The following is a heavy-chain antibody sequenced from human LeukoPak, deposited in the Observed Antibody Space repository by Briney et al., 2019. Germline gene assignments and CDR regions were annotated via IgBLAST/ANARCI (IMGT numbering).Heavy chain of an antibody. CDR3: ASGPSDLGSSSQY. CDR2: ISAYNGNT. D-gene: IGHD6-6*01. J-gene: IGHJ4*02. CDR1: GYTFTSYG. V-gene: IGHV1-18*01. Sequence: GASVKVSCKASGYTFTSYGISWVRQAPGQGLEWMGWISAYNGNTNYAQKLQGRVTMTTDTSTSTAYMYLNSLSSDDTAVYYCASGPSDLGSSSQYWGQGTRVTVSS.